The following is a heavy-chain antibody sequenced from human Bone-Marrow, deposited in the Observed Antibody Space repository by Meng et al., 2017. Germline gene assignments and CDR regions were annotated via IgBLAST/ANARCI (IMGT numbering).Heavy chain of an antibody. V-gene: IGHV3-30*01. D-gene: IGHD6-19*01. CDR3: AREGQWLGRLYYYYGMDV. CDR2: ISYDGSNK. J-gene: IGHJ6*02. CDR1: GFTFSSYA. Sequence: GESLKISCAASGFTFSSYAMHWVRQAPGKGLEWVAVISYDGSNKYYADSVKGRFTISRDNSKNTLYLQMNILSAEDTAVYYCAREGQWLGRLYYYYGMDVWGQGTTVTVSS.